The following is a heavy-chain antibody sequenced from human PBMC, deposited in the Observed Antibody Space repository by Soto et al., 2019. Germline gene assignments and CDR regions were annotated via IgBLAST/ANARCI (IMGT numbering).Heavy chain of an antibody. CDR1: GGTFSSYA. CDR3: ARAASGDIGTRFDS. D-gene: IGHD5-12*01. Sequence: QVQLVQSGAEVKKPGSPVKVSCKASGGTFSSYAISWVRQAPGQGLEWMGGIIPIFGTANYAQKFQGRVTITAEESTSTAYMELSSLRSEDTAVYYWARAASGDIGTRFDSWGQGTLVTVSS. CDR2: IIPIFGTA. J-gene: IGHJ4*02. V-gene: IGHV1-69*01.